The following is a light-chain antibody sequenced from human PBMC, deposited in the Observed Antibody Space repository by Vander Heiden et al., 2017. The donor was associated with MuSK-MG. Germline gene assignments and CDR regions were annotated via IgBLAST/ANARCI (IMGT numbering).Light chain of an antibody. CDR2: DAS. CDR1: QSVNTF. CDR3: QHRSYSPGSR. J-gene: IGKJ5*01. V-gene: IGKV3-11*01. Sequence: EIVLTQSPGTLSLSPGDRATLSCRASQSVNTFLDWYQQRPGHAPRLLIYDASKRATGPPARFSGSASGTDFTLTISIRDPEDFAVYFCQHRSYSPGSRFGQGTLMETK.